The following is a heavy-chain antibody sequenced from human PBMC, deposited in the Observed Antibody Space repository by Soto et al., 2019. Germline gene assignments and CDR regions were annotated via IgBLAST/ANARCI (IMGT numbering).Heavy chain of an antibody. CDR1: GYTFTSYY. D-gene: IGHD5-18*01. J-gene: IGHJ6*02. CDR2: FNPTGDTA. V-gene: IGHV1-46*01. Sequence: ASVKVSCKASGYTFTSYYIHWVRQAPGQGLEWMGIFNPTGDTASYAQKLQGRVTMTRDTSTGTAYMELGSLRSEDTAVYYCARGGRIVDAGIGYYYYHAMDVWGQGTTVTVSS. CDR3: ARGGRIVDAGIGYYYYHAMDV.